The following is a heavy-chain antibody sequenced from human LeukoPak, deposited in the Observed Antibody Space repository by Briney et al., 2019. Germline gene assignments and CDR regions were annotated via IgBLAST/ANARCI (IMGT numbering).Heavy chain of an antibody. J-gene: IGHJ4*02. Sequence: ASVKVSCKASGYTFTSYGINWVRQAPGQGLEWMGWISTYNGNTSYAQNLQGRVTMTTDTSTSTAYMELRSLRSDDTAVYYCARAEIRYYDSSGYYSYYFDYWGRGTLVTVSS. D-gene: IGHD3-22*01. CDR1: GYTFTSYG. V-gene: IGHV1-18*01. CDR2: ISTYNGNT. CDR3: ARAEIRYYDSSGYYSYYFDY.